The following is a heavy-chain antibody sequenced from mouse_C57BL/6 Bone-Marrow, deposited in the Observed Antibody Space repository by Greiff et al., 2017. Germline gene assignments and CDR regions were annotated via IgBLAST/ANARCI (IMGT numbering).Heavy chain of an antibody. CDR1: GFTFSSYA. V-gene: IGHV5-9-1*02. CDR3: TNYGNYDAMDY. D-gene: IGHD2-1*01. CDR2: ISSGGEYI. J-gene: IGHJ4*01. Sequence: EVKLVESGEGLVKPGGSLKLSCAASGFTFSSYAMSWVRQTPAKRLEWVAYISSGGEYIYYADTVKGRFTISRDNARNTLYLQMSSLKSEDTAMYYCTNYGNYDAMDYWGQGTSVTVSS.